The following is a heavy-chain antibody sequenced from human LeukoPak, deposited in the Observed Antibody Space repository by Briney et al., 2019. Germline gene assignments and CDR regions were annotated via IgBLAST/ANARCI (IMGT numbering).Heavy chain of an antibody. CDR1: GFTFSDHY. D-gene: IGHD3-22*01. CDR3: ATHETYYYDSSGYYLFDY. J-gene: IGHJ4*02. CDR2: TRNKANSYTT. V-gene: IGHV3-72*01. Sequence: GGPLRLSCAASGFTFSDHYMDWVRQAPGKGLEWVGRTRNKANSYTTEYAASVKGRFIISREDSKNSLYLQMNSLKTEDTAVYYCATHETYYYDSSGYYLFDYWGQGTLVTVSS.